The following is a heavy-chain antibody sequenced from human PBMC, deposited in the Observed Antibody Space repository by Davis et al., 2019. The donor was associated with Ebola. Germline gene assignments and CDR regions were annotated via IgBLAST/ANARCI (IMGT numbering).Heavy chain of an antibody. J-gene: IGHJ4*02. CDR1: GLTFNHYA. CDR2: IGRDGVHM. Sequence: GESLKISCAVSGLTFNHYAMTWVRQAPGKGLEWVSSIGRDGVHMFYADSLRGRFTISRDNARNSLYLQMDSLRDDDTAVYYCARDIPFSSYDYWGQGTLVTVSS. V-gene: IGHV3-21*01. D-gene: IGHD5-12*01. CDR3: ARDIPFSSYDY.